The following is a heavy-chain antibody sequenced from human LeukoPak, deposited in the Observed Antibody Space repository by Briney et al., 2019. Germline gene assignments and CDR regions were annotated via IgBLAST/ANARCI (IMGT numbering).Heavy chain of an antibody. J-gene: IGHJ4*02. Sequence: SETLSLTCTVSGGSISSYYWSWIRQPPGKGLEWIGYIYYSGSTNYNPSLKSRVTISVDTSKNQFSLKLSSVTAADTAVYYCARPHYYGSGSPTDYWGQGTLVTVSS. V-gene: IGHV4-59*01. CDR3: ARPHYYGSGSPTDY. CDR1: GGSISSYY. D-gene: IGHD3-10*01. CDR2: IYYSGST.